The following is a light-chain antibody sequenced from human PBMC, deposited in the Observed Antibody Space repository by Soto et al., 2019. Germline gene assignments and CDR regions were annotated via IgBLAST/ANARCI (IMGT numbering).Light chain of an antibody. CDR1: ESVSSTY. Sequence: EIVLTQSPGTLSLAPGGRATLSCRASESVSSTYLAWYQQKAGQVPRLLIYGASSRATGIPDRFSGSGSGADFTLTISRLEPEDFAVYSCHQYGSSPETFGQGTKVDSK. V-gene: IGKV3-20*01. J-gene: IGKJ1*01. CDR3: HQYGSSPET. CDR2: GAS.